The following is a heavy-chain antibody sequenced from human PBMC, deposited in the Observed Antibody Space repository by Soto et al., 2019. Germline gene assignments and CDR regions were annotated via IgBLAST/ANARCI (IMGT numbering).Heavy chain of an antibody. CDR1: GYTFIDYF. V-gene: IGHV1-69-2*01. Sequence: EVQLVQSGAEVKKPGATVKISCKVSGYTFIDYFVHWVQQAPGKGPEWMGLVDPEDGETIYAEKFQGRVTITADTSTDTAYMELSSRSSEDTAVYSCGPVGRLGDTGASTHGMDVWGQVTTVTVSS. J-gene: IGHJ6*01. CDR2: VDPEDGET. D-gene: IGHD1-26*01. CDR3: GPVGRLGDTGASTHGMDV.